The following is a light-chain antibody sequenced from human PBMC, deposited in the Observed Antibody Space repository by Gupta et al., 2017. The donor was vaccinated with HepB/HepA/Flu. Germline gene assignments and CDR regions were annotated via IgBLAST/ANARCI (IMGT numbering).Light chain of an antibody. CDR1: SSGVGGYNY. J-gene: IGLJ2*01. CDR2: EVS. CDR3: SSYAGSNNFVV. Sequence: QSALTQPPSASGSPGQSVTISCTGTSSGVGGYNYVSWYQQHPGKAPELMIYEVSKRPSGVPDRFSGSKSGNTASLTVSGLQAEDEADYYCSSYAGSNNFVVFGGGTKLTVL. V-gene: IGLV2-8*01.